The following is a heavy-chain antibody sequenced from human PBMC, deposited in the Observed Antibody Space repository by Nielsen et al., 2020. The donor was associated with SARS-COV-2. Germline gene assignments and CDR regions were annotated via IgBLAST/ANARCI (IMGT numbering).Heavy chain of an antibody. CDR2: IWYDGSNK. CDR3: ARGDFWSGYYTGRYYYYGMDV. V-gene: IGHV3-33*01. Sequence: GESLKISCAASGFTFSSYGMHWVRQAPGKGLEWVAVIWYDGSNKYYADSVKGRFTISRDNAKNTLYLQMNSLRAEDTAVYYCARGDFWSGYYTGRYYYYGMDVWGQGTTVTVSS. D-gene: IGHD3-3*01. J-gene: IGHJ6*02. CDR1: GFTFSSYG.